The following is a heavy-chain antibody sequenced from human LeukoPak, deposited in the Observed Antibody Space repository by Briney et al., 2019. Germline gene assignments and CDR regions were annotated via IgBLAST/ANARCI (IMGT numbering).Heavy chain of an antibody. V-gene: IGHV4-59*12. J-gene: IGHJ5*02. CDR1: GGSISSLY. CDR2: IYYTGST. D-gene: IGHD6-13*01. Sequence: PSETLSLTCSVSGGSISSLYWSWIRQPPGKGLEWIGYIYYTGSTNYNPSLKSRVTISVDKSKSQFSLRLISVTAADTAAYYCARMRVAAGSNWLDPWGQGTLVTVSS. CDR3: ARMRVAAGSNWLDP.